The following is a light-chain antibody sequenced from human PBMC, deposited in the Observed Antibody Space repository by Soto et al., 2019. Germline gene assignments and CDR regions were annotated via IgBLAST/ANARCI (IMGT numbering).Light chain of an antibody. CDR3: QHYNSYSEA. Sequence: DIQMTQCPSTLSGSVGDRVTITCRGGQTISSWLAWYQQKPGKAPKLLIYKASTLKSGVPSRFSGSGSGTEFTLTISSLHPDDFATYYCQHYNSYSEAFGQGTKVDI. V-gene: IGKV1-5*03. CDR1: QTISSW. CDR2: KAS. J-gene: IGKJ1*01.